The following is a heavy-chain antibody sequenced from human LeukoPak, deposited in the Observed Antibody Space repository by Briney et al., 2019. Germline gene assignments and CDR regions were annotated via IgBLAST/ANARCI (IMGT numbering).Heavy chain of an antibody. V-gene: IGHV1-18*01. CDR1: GYTFTCYG. D-gene: IGHD3-10*01. CDR2: ISAYNGNT. Sequence: ASVKVSCKASGYTFTCYGISWVRQAPGQGLEWMGWISAYNGNTNYAQKLQGRVTMTTDTSTSTAYMELRSLRSDDTAVYYCARAGHYYGSGSYPDFDYWGQGTLVTVSS. CDR3: ARAGHYYGSGSYPDFDY. J-gene: IGHJ4*02.